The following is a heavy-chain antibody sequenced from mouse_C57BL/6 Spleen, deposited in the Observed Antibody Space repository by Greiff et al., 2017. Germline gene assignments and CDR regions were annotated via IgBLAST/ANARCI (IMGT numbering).Heavy chain of an antibody. J-gene: IGHJ2*01. Sequence: DVKLVESGGGLVKPGGSLKLSCAASGFTFSDYGMHWVRQAPEKGLEWVAYISSGSSTIYYADTVKGRFTISRDNAKNTLFLQMTSLRSEDTAMYYCAMSSSYWNFDYWGQGTTLTVSS. D-gene: IGHD1-1*01. V-gene: IGHV5-17*01. CDR2: ISSGSSTI. CDR3: AMSSSYWNFDY. CDR1: GFTFSDYG.